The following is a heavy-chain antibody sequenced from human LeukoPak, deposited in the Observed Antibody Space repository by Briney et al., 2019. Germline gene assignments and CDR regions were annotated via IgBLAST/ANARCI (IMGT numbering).Heavy chain of an antibody. CDR2: ISGSGGST. V-gene: IGHV3-23*01. CDR3: ARDRGAVMVFGVVGFEQDY. D-gene: IGHD3-3*01. Sequence: PGGSLRLSCAASGFTFSSYAMSWVRQAPGKGLEWVSAISGSGGSTYYADSVKGRFTISRDNSKNTLYLQMNSLRAEDTAVYYCARDRGAVMVFGVVGFEQDYWGQGTLVTVSS. CDR1: GFTFSSYA. J-gene: IGHJ4*02.